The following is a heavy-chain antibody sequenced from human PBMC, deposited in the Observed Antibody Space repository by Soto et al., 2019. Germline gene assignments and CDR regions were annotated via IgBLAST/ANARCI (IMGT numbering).Heavy chain of an antibody. J-gene: IGHJ4*02. CDR1: GGSISSSNW. D-gene: IGHD6-13*01. Sequence: QVQLQESGPGLVKPSGTLSLTCAVSGGSISSSNWWSWVRQPPGKGLEWIGEIYHSGSTNYNPSLKSRVTLSADKSKSQFSVKLSSVTAADTAVYYCARAAMGGSSWPFDDWGQGTLVTVSS. V-gene: IGHV4-4*02. CDR2: IYHSGST. CDR3: ARAAMGGSSWPFDD.